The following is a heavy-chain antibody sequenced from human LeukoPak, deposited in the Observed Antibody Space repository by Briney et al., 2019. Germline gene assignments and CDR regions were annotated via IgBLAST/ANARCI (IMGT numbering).Heavy chain of an antibody. CDR1: GYTFTSYG. CDR2: ISAYNRNT. CDR3: ARDAPLRYYDSSGYHSFDY. D-gene: IGHD3-22*01. V-gene: IGHV1-18*01. J-gene: IGHJ4*02. Sequence: ASVKVSCKASGYTFTSYGISWVRQAPGQGLEWMGWISAYNRNTNYAQKLQGRVTMTTDTSTSTAYMELRSLRSDDTAVYYCARDAPLRYYDSSGYHSFDYWGQGTLVTVSS.